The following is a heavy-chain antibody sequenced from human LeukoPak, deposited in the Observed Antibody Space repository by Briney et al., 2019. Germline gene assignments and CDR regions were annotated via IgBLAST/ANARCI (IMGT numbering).Heavy chain of an antibody. D-gene: IGHD6-13*01. CDR1: AGSFTIYA. J-gene: IGHJ4*02. CDR2: IIIIFGTA. CDR3: ARVRAVAAAGHFPFDY. Sequence: GSSVTLSFTASAGSFTIYAIGWVRLAQGQGLEWMGGIIIIFGTANLAQKFQGRVTITTDESTSTAYMELSSLRSEDTAVYYCARVRAVAAAGHFPFDYWGQGTLVTVS. V-gene: IGHV1-69*05.